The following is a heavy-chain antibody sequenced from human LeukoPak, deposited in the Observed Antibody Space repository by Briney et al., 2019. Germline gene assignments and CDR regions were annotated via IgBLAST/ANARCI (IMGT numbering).Heavy chain of an antibody. D-gene: IGHD2-2*01. CDR2: IYYSGST. V-gene: IGHV4-61*05. J-gene: IGHJ3*02. CDR1: GGSISSSSYY. Sequence: SETLSLTCTVSGGSISSSSYYWSWIRQPPGKGLEWIGYIYYSGSTNYNPSLKSRVTISVDKSKNQFSLKLSSVTAADTAVYYCARDGYCSSTSCYYSFDIWGQGTMVTVSS. CDR3: ARDGYCSSTSCYYSFDI.